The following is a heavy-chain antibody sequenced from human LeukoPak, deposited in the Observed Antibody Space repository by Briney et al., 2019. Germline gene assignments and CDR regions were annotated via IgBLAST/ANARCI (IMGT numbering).Heavy chain of an antibody. V-gene: IGHV3-21*01. CDR3: ARPGIAVAGEFFDY. D-gene: IGHD6-19*01. Sequence: GGSLRLSCAASGFTFSSYSMNWVRQAPGKGLEWVSFIRSSSSYIYYADSVKGRFAISRDNAKNSLYLQMNSLRAEDTAVYYCARPGIAVAGEFFDYWGQGTLVTVSS. CDR2: IRSSSSYI. J-gene: IGHJ4*02. CDR1: GFTFSSYS.